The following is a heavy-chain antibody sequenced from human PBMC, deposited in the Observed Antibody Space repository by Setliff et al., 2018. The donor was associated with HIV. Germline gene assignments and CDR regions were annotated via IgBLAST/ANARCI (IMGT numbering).Heavy chain of an antibody. J-gene: IGHJ4*02. Sequence: RASVKVSCKASGYTFIDYFMHWVRQAPGQGLEWMGWISPNNGYTNIPQRFRGRVTMTRDTSINTAYMELSGLRSDDTAVYYCARQLSNSLESWGQGTPVTVSS. CDR1: GYTFIDYF. V-gene: IGHV1-2*02. CDR3: ARQLSNSLES. CDR2: ISPNNGYT. D-gene: IGHD1-1*01.